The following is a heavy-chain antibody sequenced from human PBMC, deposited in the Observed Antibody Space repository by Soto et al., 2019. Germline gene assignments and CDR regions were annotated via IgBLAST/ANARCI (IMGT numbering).Heavy chain of an antibody. D-gene: IGHD1-1*01. CDR1: GFSFSDHY. CDR2: ISPRSNYR. V-gene: IGHV3-11*03. J-gene: IGHJ5*02. Sequence: GSLRLSCAASGFSFSDHYMSWIRQAPGKGLEWLSYISPRSNYREYADSVKGRHTMSLDTSKNEVSLRMTSVTAADTAVYFCAKDRSTMRWFDPWGQGILVTVSS. CDR3: AKDRSTMRWFDP.